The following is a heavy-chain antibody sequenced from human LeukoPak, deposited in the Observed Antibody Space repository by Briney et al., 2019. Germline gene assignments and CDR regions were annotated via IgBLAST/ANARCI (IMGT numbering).Heavy chain of an antibody. V-gene: IGHV4-39*01. CDR2: MFYSGST. Sequence: SETLSLTCTVSGDSISSSYYYWGWIRQPPGRGLEWIGSMFYSGSTYYNPSLKSRVTISVDTSKNQFSLKLSSVTAADTAVYYCVGRGGDYWGQGTLVTVSS. CDR1: GDSISSSYYY. J-gene: IGHJ4*02. D-gene: IGHD3-10*01. CDR3: VGRGGDY.